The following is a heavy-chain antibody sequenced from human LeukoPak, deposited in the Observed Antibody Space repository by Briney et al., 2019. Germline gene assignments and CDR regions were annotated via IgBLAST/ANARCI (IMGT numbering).Heavy chain of an antibody. CDR1: GGSISSYY. J-gene: IGHJ4*02. Sequence: SETLSLTCTVSGGSISSYYWSWIRQPPGKGLEWIGYIYYSGSTNYNPSLKSRVTISVDTSKNQFSLKLSSVTAADTAVYYCASLSIPGIQLCFDYWGQGTLVTVSS. V-gene: IGHV4-59*08. D-gene: IGHD5-18*01. CDR2: IYYSGST. CDR3: ASLSIPGIQLCFDY.